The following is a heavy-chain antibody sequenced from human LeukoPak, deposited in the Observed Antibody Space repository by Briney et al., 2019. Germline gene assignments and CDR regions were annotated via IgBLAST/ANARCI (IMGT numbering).Heavy chain of an antibody. J-gene: IGHJ4*02. D-gene: IGHD6-6*01. CDR2: IYTSGST. Sequence: SETLSLTCTVSCDSISSGSDYWSWIRQPAGKGLEWIGRIYTSGSTNYNPSLKSRVTISVDTSKNQFSLKLSSVTAADTAVYYCAREIAARPDYWGQGTLVTVSS. CDR1: CDSISSGSDY. V-gene: IGHV4-61*02. CDR3: AREIAARPDY.